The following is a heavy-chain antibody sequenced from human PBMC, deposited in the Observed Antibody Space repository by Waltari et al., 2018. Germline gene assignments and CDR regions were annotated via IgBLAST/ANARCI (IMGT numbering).Heavy chain of an antibody. CDR2: ISSRSSTI. CDR3: AREYSSSYYYYGMDV. D-gene: IGHD6-6*01. Sequence: EVQLVESGGGLVQPGGSLRLSCAASGFTFSSYSMNWVRQAPGKGLEWVSYISSRSSTIYYADSVKGRFTISRDNAKNSLYLQMNSLRAEDTAVYYCAREYSSSYYYYGMDVWGQGTTVTVSS. CDR1: GFTFSSYS. V-gene: IGHV3-48*01. J-gene: IGHJ6*02.